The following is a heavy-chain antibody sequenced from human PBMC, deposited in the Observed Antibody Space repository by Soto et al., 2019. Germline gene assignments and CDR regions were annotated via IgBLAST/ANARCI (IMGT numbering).Heavy chain of an antibody. CDR3: ARAVSERYCSSTSCYAVGYYFDY. D-gene: IGHD2-2*01. J-gene: IGHJ4*02. Sequence: EASVKVSCKASGGTFSSYAISWVRQAPGQGLEWMGGIIPIFGTANYAQKFQGRVTITADESTSTAYMELSSLRSEDTAVYYCARAVSERYCSSTSCYAVGYYFDYWGQGTLVTVSS. CDR2: IIPIFGTA. CDR1: GGTFSSYA. V-gene: IGHV1-69*13.